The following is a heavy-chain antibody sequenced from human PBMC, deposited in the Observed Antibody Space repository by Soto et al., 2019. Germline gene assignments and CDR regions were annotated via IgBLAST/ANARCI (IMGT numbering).Heavy chain of an antibody. CDR3: ARGAVAAGDFDY. D-gene: IGHD2-15*01. V-gene: IGHV3-33*01. CDR1: GSAFRTHG. J-gene: IGHJ4*02. Sequence: GGSLRLSCAASGSAFRTHGMHWVRQAPGKGLEWVAVIWGDGSKKYYADSVKGRFTISKDNSKNTLFLQMNTLRAEDTAVYYCARGAVAAGDFDYWGQGTLVTVSS. CDR2: IWGDGSKK.